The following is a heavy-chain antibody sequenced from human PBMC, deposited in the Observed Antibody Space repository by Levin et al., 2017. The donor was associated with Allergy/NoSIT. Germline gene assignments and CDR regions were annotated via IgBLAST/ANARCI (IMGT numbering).Heavy chain of an antibody. CDR2: IYSGGST. CDR3: ARDGLGTRYYGMDV. J-gene: IGHJ6*02. V-gene: IGHV3-53*01. Sequence: GGSLRLSCAASGFTVSSNYMSWVRQAPGKGLEWVSVIYSGGSTYYADSVKGRFTISRDNSKNTLYLQMNSLRAEDTAVYYCARDGLGTRYYGMDVWGQGTTVTVSS. D-gene: IGHD3-16*01. CDR1: GFTVSSNY.